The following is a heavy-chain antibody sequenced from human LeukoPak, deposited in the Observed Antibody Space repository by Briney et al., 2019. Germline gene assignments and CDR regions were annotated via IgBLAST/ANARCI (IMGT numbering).Heavy chain of an antibody. J-gene: IGHJ3*02. V-gene: IGHV4-59*12. CDR3: ARGGSSGWNLDAFDI. D-gene: IGHD6-19*01. CDR1: GGSISSYY. Sequence: SSETLSLTCTVSGGSISSYYWSWIRQPPGKGLEWIGYIYYSGSTNYNPSLKSRVTISVDTSKNQFSLKLNSVTAADTAVYYCARGGSSGWNLDAFDIWGQGTMVTVSS. CDR2: IYYSGST.